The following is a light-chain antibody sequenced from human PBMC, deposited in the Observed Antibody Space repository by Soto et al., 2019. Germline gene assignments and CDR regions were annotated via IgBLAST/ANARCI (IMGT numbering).Light chain of an antibody. CDR3: TSYAGSNHLV. Sequence: QSALTQPPSASGSPGQSVTISCTGTSSDVGAYNYVSWYQQFPGKAPKLMIYDVSKRPSGVPDRFSGSKSGNTASLTVSGLQAEDEADYYCTSYAGSNHLVFGGGTKLTVL. J-gene: IGLJ2*01. V-gene: IGLV2-8*01. CDR2: DVS. CDR1: SSDVGAYNY.